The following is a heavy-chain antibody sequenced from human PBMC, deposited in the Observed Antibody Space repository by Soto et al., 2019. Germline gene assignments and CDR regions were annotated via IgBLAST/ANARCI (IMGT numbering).Heavy chain of an antibody. Sequence: ASVQVSCKASGYTFTGYYMHWVRQAPGQGLEWMGWINPNSGGTNYAQKFQGWVTMTRDTSISTAYMELSRLRSDDTAVYYCARAQPLYDILTGPSEYYFDYWGQGTLVTVSS. D-gene: IGHD3-9*01. V-gene: IGHV1-2*04. CDR3: ARAQPLYDILTGPSEYYFDY. J-gene: IGHJ4*02. CDR1: GYTFTGYY. CDR2: INPNSGGT.